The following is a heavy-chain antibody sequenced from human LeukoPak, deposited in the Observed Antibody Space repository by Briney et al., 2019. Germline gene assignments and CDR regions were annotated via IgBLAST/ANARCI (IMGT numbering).Heavy chain of an antibody. J-gene: IGHJ5*02. CDR1: GGSISSYY. D-gene: IGHD6-13*01. CDR2: IYYSGST. Sequence: PSETLSLTCTVSGGSISSYYWSWIRQPPGKGLEWIGYIYYSGSTNYNPSLKSRVTISVDTSKNQFSLKLSSVTAADTAVYYCARLLGSSWYRVSWFDPWGQGTLVTVSS. CDR3: ARLLGSSWYRVSWFDP. V-gene: IGHV4-59*08.